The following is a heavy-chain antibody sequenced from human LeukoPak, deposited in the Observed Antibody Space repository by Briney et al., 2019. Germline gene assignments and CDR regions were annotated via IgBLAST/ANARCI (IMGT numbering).Heavy chain of an antibody. J-gene: IGHJ3*02. CDR3: ARGTRYCSGGSCSHAFDI. CDR2: IYTSGST. CDR1: GGSISSYY. Sequence: KPSETLSLTCTVSGGSISSYYWSWIRQPAGKGLEWIGRIYTSGSTNYNPSLKSRVTMSVDTSKNQFSLKLSSVTAGDTAVYYCARGTRYCSGGSCSHAFDIWGQGTMVTVSS. D-gene: IGHD2-15*01. V-gene: IGHV4-4*07.